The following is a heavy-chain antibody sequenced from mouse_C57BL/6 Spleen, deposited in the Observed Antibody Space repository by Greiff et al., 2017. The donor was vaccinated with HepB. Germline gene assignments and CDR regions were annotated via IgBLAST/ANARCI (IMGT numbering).Heavy chain of an antibody. Sequence: VQLQQSGAELVKPGASVKLSCKASGYTFTSYWMHWVKQRPGRGLEWIGRIDPNSGGTKYNEKFKSKATLTVDKPSSTAYMQLSSLTSEDSAVYYCARSGTTVPYWYFDVWGTGTTVTVSS. D-gene: IGHD1-1*01. CDR2: IDPNSGGT. J-gene: IGHJ1*03. CDR1: GYTFTSYW. V-gene: IGHV1-72*01. CDR3: ARSGTTVPYWYFDV.